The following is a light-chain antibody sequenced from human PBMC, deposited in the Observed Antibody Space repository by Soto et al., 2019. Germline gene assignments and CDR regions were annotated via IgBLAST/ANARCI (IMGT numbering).Light chain of an antibody. CDR3: CSYAGSYTWV. Sequence: QSALTQPRSVSGSPGQSITISCTGTSGDVGSYNFVSWYQQHPGKAPKLMIYDVSKRPSGVPDRFSGSKSGNTASLTISGLQAEDEADYYCCSYAGSYTWVFGTGTQLTFL. CDR2: DVS. V-gene: IGLV2-11*01. CDR1: SGDVGSYNF. J-gene: IGLJ1*01.